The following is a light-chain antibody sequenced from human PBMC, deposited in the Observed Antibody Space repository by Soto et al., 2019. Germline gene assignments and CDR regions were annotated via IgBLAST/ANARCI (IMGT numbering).Light chain of an antibody. Sequence: EIVLTQSPGSLSLSPGERATLSCRASQSVYNNYIAWYQHSPGQAPRVLIYGASTRATVTPDRFSGSGSGTYFTLTITRLEPEESALDYCPQYGISVTFGGGTKVE. CDR3: PQYGISVT. J-gene: IGKJ4*01. CDR1: QSVYNNY. V-gene: IGKV3-20*01. CDR2: GAS.